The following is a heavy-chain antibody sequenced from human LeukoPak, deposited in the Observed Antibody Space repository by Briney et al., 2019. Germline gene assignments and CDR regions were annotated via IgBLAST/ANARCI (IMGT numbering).Heavy chain of an antibody. CDR1: GYTFTDYY. V-gene: IGHV1-2*02. CDR3: ARDGESLTADYFDY. Sequence: ASVKVSCKASGYTFTDYYMHWVRQAPGQGLEWMGWINPNSGGTNYAQKFQGRVTMTRDTSISTAYMELSRLRSDDTAVYYCARDGESLTADYFDYWGQGTLVTVSS. D-gene: IGHD3-3*01. J-gene: IGHJ4*02. CDR2: INPNSGGT.